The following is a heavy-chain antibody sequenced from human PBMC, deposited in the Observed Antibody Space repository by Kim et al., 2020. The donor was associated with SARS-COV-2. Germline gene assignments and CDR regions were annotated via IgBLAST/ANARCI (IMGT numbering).Heavy chain of an antibody. Sequence: GGSLRLSCAASGFTFSGFGMHWVRQAPGKGLEWVAAISHDGSNIYYADSVKGRFTISRDNSKNTLYLQMNSLRAEDTAVYYCAKDGDSDFWSGYSQGWVLGMDVWGQGTTVTVPS. D-gene: IGHD3-3*01. V-gene: IGHV3-30*18. J-gene: IGHJ6*01. CDR3: AKDGDSDFWSGYSQGWVLGMDV. CDR1: GFTFSGFG. CDR2: ISHDGSNI.